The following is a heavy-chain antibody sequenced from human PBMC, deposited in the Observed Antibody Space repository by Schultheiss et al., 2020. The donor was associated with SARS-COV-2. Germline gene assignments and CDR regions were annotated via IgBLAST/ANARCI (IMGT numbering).Heavy chain of an antibody. J-gene: IGHJ4*02. V-gene: IGHV3-48*04. Sequence: GGSLRLSCAASGFTFRSYTMNWVRQAPGKGLEWVSYISSSSSAIYYADSVKGRFTISRDNAKNSLYLQMNSLRAEDTAVNYCARGYYSNSNFDDWGQGTLVTVSS. D-gene: IGHD4-11*01. CDR1: GFTFRSYT. CDR3: ARGYYSNSNFDD. CDR2: ISSSSSAI.